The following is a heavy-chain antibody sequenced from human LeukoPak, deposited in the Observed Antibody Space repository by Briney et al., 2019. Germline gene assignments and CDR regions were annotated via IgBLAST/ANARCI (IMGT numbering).Heavy chain of an antibody. CDR2: VIAIFGRV. D-gene: IGHD3-22*01. CDR1: RGTFSSYG. Sequence: PVASVKVSCKASRGTFSSYGISWVRQAPGQGLEWMGGVIAIFGRVKYGQKFQGRATITMDESTSTAYMELSSLTSEDTGVYYCARGELGDSSGFSFFDYWGQGTLVTVSS. V-gene: IGHV1-69*05. CDR3: ARGELGDSSGFSFFDY. J-gene: IGHJ4*02.